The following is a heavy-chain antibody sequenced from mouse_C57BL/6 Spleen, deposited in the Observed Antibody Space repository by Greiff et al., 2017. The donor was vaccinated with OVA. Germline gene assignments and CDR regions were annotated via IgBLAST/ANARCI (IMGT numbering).Heavy chain of an antibody. D-gene: IGHD2-2*01. CDR2: IWRGGST. CDR1: GFSLTSYG. J-gene: IGHJ4*01. Sequence: QVQLQQSGPGLVQPSQSLSITCTVSGFSLTSYGVHWVRQSPGKGLEWLGVIWRGGSTDYNAAFMSRLSITKDNSKSQVFFKMNSLQADDTAIYYCAKFYYGYDVGAMDYWGQGTSVTVSS. CDR3: AKFYYGYDVGAMDY. V-gene: IGHV2-5*01.